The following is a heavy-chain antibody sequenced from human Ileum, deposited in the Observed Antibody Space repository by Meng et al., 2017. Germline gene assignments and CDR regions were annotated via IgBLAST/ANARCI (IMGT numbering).Heavy chain of an antibody. Sequence: QVQLQQPGPGRVKPSQTLFLTCAVSGGSVSSNIAAWNWIRQSPLRGLEWLGRTYYRSKWYSEYAVSVKSRISITPDTSKNQFSLQMNSVTPEDTAVYYCASGSGSLDYWGPGTLVTVSS. CDR1: GGSVSSNIAA. V-gene: IGHV6-1*01. D-gene: IGHD3-3*01. CDR2: TYYRSKWYS. CDR3: ASGSGSLDY. J-gene: IGHJ4*02.